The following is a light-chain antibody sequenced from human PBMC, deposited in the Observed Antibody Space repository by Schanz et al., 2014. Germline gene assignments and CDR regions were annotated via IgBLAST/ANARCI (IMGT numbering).Light chain of an antibody. V-gene: IGKV3-15*01. CDR2: GAS. Sequence: EIVLTQSPGTLSLSPGERATLSCRASQSVSSNLAWYQQKPGQAPRLLIYGASTRATGIPARFSGSGSGTEFTLTISSLQSEDFAVYYCQQYNNWPPGITFGPGTKVDIK. CDR1: QSVSSN. J-gene: IGKJ3*01. CDR3: QQYNNWPPGIT.